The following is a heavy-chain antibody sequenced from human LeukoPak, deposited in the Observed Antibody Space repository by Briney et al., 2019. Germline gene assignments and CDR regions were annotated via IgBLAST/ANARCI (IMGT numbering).Heavy chain of an antibody. CDR2: ISGSGGST. D-gene: IGHD6-6*01. CDR3: AKYRYSSSSELSY. CDR1: GFTFSSYA. V-gene: IGHV3-23*01. Sequence: GGSLRLSCAASGFTFSSYATSWVRQAPGKGLEWVSAISGSGGSTYYADSVKGRFTISRDNSKNTLYLQMNSLRAEDTAVYYCAKYRYSSSSELSYWGQGTLVTVSS. J-gene: IGHJ4*02.